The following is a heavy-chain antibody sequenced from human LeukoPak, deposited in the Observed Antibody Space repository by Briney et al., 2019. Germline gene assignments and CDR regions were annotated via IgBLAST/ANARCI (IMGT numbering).Heavy chain of an antibody. CDR1: GGSISSYY. J-gene: IGHJ4*02. CDR3: ARGTYYYDSSGYYPNTFDY. Sequence: PSETLSLTCTVSGGSISSYYWSWIRQPPGKGLEWIGYIYYSGSTNYNPSLKSRVTISVDTSKNQFSLKLSSVTAADTAVYYRARGTYYYDSSGYYPNTFDYWGQGTLVTVSS. V-gene: IGHV4-59*01. CDR2: IYYSGST. D-gene: IGHD3-22*01.